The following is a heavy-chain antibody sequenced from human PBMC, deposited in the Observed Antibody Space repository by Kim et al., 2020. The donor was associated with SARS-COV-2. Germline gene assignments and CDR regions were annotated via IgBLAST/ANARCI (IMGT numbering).Heavy chain of an antibody. CDR3: ARGPNDITMIVVGFDP. J-gene: IGHJ5*02. CDR1: GGSISSYY. CDR2: IYYSGST. V-gene: IGHV4-59*01. Sequence: SETLSLTCTVSGGSISSYYWSWIRQPPGKGLEWIGYIYYSGSTNYNPSLKSRVTISVDTSKNQFSLKLSSVTAADTAVYYCARGPNDITMIVVGFDPWGQGTLVTVSS. D-gene: IGHD3-22*01.